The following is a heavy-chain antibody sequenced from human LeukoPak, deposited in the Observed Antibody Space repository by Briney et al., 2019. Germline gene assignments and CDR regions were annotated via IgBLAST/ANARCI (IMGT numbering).Heavy chain of an antibody. CDR2: ISWNSGSI. J-gene: IGHJ4*02. D-gene: IGHD2-2*01. Sequence: GRSLRLSCAASGFAFDDYAMHWVRQAPGKGLEWVSGISWNSGSIGYADSVKGRFTISRDNAKNSLYLQVNSLRAEDMAFYYCTKSGCSSTACYYNKWGQGTLVTVSS. CDR1: GFAFDDYA. CDR3: TKSGCSSTACYYNK. V-gene: IGHV3-9*03.